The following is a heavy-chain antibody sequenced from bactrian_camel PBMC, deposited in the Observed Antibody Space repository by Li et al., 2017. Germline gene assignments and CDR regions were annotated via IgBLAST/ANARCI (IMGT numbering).Heavy chain of an antibody. CDR3: ATHALRLWAGYVPPLNY. Sequence: VQLVESGGGLVQPGGSLRLSCAASGFTFSNYHMIWVRQAPGKGLEWVSTLNTGGGSTAHADSVKGRFTISEDNAGNTLYLLLNSLKTEDTALYYCATHALRLWAGYVPPLNYWGQGTQVTVS. V-gene: IGHV3S40*01. D-gene: IGHD5*01. CDR1: GFTFSNYH. CDR2: LNTGGGST. J-gene: IGHJ4*01.